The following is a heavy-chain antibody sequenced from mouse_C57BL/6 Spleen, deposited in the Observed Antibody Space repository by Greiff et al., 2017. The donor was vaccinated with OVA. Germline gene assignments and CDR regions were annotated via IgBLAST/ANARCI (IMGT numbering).Heavy chain of an antibody. D-gene: IGHD2-2*01. CDR3: APSMVSTPWCAY. J-gene: IGHJ3*01. Sequence: QVQLQQPGAELVKPGASVKLSCKASGYTFTSYWMHWVKQRPGRGLEWIGRIDPNSGGTKYNEKFKSKATLTVDKPSSTAYMQLSSLTSEDSAVYDCAPSMVSTPWCAYWGEGGLVTVSA. CDR2: IDPNSGGT. CDR1: GYTFTSYW. V-gene: IGHV1-72*01.